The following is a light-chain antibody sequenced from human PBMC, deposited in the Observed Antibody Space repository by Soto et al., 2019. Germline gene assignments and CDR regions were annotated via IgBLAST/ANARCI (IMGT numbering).Light chain of an antibody. Sequence: DIQMTQSPSTLSGSVGDRVTITCRASQTISSWLAWYQQKPGKAPKLLIYKASTLKSGVPSRFSGSGSGTEFTLTISSQQPDEFATYCCQHDNSYSEAFGQGTMVEL. J-gene: IGKJ1*01. CDR2: KAS. CDR1: QTISSW. V-gene: IGKV1-5*03. CDR3: QHDNSYSEA.